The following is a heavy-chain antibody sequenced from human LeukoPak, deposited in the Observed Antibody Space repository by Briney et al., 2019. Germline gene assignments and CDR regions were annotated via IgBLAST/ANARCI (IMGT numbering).Heavy chain of an antibody. D-gene: IGHD2-2*01. Sequence: GGSLRLSCAASGFTFSSYSMNWVRQAPGKGLEWVSSISSSSSYIYYAGSVKGRFTISRDNAKNSLYLQMNSLRAEDTAVYYCARDRDCSSTSCYSRPIDYWGQGTLVTVSS. CDR1: GFTFSSYS. CDR2: ISSSSSYI. J-gene: IGHJ4*02. CDR3: ARDRDCSSTSCYSRPIDY. V-gene: IGHV3-21*01.